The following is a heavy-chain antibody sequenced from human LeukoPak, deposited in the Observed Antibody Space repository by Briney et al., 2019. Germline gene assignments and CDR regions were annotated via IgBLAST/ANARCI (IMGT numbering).Heavy chain of an antibody. J-gene: IGHJ6*03. CDR3: AKRNIGNYYYYMDV. Sequence: GRSLRPSCAASGFTFSSYGINWVRQAPGKGLEWVAAISYDGSNKYYADSVKGRFTISRDNSKNTLYLQMNSLRAEDTAVYYCAKRNIGNYYYYMDVWGKGTTVTVSS. CDR1: GFTFSSYG. V-gene: IGHV3-30*18. D-gene: IGHD1/OR15-1a*01. CDR2: ISYDGSNK.